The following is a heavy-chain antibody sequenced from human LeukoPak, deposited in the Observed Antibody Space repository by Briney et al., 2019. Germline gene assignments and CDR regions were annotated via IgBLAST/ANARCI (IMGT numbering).Heavy chain of an antibody. D-gene: IGHD5-18*01. CDR2: IIPIFGTA. CDR1: GGTFSSYA. V-gene: IGHV1-69*05. J-gene: IGHJ3*02. CDR3: ARSWIRGTPQRPDDAFDI. Sequence: ASVKVSCKASGGTFSSYAISWVRQAPGQGLEWMGRIIPIFGTANYAQKFLGRVTITTDESTSTAYMELSSLRSEDTAVYYCARSWIRGTPQRPDDAFDIWGQGTMVTVSS.